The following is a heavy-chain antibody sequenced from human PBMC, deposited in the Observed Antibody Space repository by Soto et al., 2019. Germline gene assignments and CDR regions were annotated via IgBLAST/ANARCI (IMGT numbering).Heavy chain of an antibody. D-gene: IGHD3-16*01. J-gene: IGHJ4*02. CDR3: ARERRWGALVY. V-gene: IGHV1-18*01. Sequence: QVQLVQSGVEVKMPGASVKLSCKTYGYAFTNYGVTWVRQVSGQGLEWIGWVRGYNRNTNNADKFEDGVIMTTTPSTNTAHMELRSLRSDATGIYYGARERRWGALVYWGRGTLVTVSP. CDR1: GYAFTNYG. CDR2: VRGYNRNT.